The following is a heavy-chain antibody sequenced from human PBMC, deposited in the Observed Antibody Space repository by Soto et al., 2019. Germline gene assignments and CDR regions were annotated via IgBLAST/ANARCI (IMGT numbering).Heavy chain of an antibody. J-gene: IGHJ6*02. CDR1: GGSISSSSYY. V-gene: IGHV4-39*01. Sequence: SETLSLTCTVSGGSISSSSYYWGWIRQPPGKGLEWIGSIYYSGSTYYNPSLKSRVTISVDTSKNQFSLKLSSVTAADTAVYYCARLEIYYYYGMDVWGQGTTVTVSS. CDR3: ARLEIYYYYGMDV. CDR2: IYYSGST. D-gene: IGHD3-3*01.